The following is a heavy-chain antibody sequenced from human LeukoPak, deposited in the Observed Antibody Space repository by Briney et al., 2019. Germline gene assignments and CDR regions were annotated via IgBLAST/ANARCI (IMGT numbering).Heavy chain of an antibody. Sequence: SETLSLTCTVSGGSISSYYWSWIRQPPGKGLEWIGYIYTSGSTNYNPSLKSRVTISVDTSKNQFSLKLSSVTAADTAVYYCWGYSYGYRNYYYMDVWGKGTTVTVSS. V-gene: IGHV4-4*09. CDR3: WGYSYGYRNYYYMDV. CDR2: IYTSGST. J-gene: IGHJ6*03. D-gene: IGHD5-18*01. CDR1: GGSISSYY.